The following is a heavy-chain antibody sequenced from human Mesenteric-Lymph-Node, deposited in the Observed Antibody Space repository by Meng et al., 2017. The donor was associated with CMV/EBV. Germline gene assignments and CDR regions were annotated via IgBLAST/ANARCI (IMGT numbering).Heavy chain of an antibody. J-gene: IGHJ4*02. CDR3: ARRGRGGFEY. V-gene: IGHV4-34*01. Sequence: SETLSLTCAVYGGSFSGYYWSWIRQPPGKGLEWIGEINHSGSTNYNPSLKSRVNISVDTSKNQFSLKLSSVTAADTAVYYCARRGRGGFEYWGQGTLVTVSS. CDR2: INHSGST. D-gene: IGHD3-10*01. CDR1: GGSFSGYY.